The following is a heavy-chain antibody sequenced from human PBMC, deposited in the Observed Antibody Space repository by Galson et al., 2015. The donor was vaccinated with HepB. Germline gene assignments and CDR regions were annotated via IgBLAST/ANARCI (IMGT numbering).Heavy chain of an antibody. Sequence: ETLSLTCTVSGGSISHSYWSWIRQPPGKGLELIGYIFYSGSTHFNPSLKSRVSISVDKTKNQFSLKLSSVTAADTAVYFCARLGPPAIFTAFDIWGQGTMVTVSS. D-gene: IGHD2-2*02. V-gene: IGHV4-59*08. CDR1: GGSISHSY. J-gene: IGHJ3*02. CDR2: IFYSGST. CDR3: ARLGPPAIFTAFDI.